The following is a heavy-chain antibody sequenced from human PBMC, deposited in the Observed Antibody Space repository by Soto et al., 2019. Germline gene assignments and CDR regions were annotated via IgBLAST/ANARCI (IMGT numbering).Heavy chain of an antibody. V-gene: IGHV4-4*02. D-gene: IGHD3-10*01. Sequence: QVQLQESGPGLVKPSGTLSLTCAVSGGSISSSNWWTWVRQPPGKGLEWIGEVYHSGSTNYNPSLKSRVTISVDESKNQYSLKLYSMTAADTAVYYCARDPSRGFPDYWSQGTLVTVSS. CDR3: ARDPSRGFPDY. CDR1: GGSISSSNW. J-gene: IGHJ4*02. CDR2: VYHSGST.